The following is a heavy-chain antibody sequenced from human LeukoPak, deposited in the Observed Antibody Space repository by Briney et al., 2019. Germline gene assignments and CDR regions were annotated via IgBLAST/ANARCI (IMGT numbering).Heavy chain of an antibody. CDR3: ARGRWYYDSSGYREQYFDY. CDR1: GGSISSGGYY. J-gene: IGHJ4*02. Sequence: PSETLSLTCTVSGGSISSGGYYWSWIRQHPGKGLECIGYIHYSGRTYYNPSLKSRVTISVDTSKNQFSLKLSSVTAADTAVYYCARGRWYYDSSGYREQYFDYWGQGTLVTVSS. CDR2: IHYSGRT. V-gene: IGHV4-31*03. D-gene: IGHD3-22*01.